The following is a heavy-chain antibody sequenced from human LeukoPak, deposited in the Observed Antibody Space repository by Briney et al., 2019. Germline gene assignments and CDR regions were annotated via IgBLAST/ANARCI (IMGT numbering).Heavy chain of an antibody. CDR2: IYYIGST. Sequence: PSDTLSLTCTVSVGSISSYYWSCLRHVPGKGGVWIAYIYYIGSTDYNPSLKSRVTISVDKSKNQFSLNVSSVTAADTAVYYCARHDGVSRAFDIWGPGTMVTVSS. CDR1: VGSISSYY. D-gene: IGHD3-10*01. V-gene: IGHV4-59*08. J-gene: IGHJ3*02. CDR3: ARHDGVSRAFDI.